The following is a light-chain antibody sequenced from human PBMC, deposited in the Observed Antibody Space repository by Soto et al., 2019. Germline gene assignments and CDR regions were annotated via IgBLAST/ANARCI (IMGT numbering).Light chain of an antibody. J-gene: IGKJ3*01. CDR3: QQVNSFPIT. CDR1: QAISSW. CDR2: AAS. V-gene: IGKV1-12*01. Sequence: DIQMTQSPSSVSASVGDRVTITCRASQAISSWLVWYQQKPGKAPKLLIYAASSLQSGVPSRFSGSGSGTDFTLTISSLQPEDCATYYCQQVNSFPITFGPGTKVDIK.